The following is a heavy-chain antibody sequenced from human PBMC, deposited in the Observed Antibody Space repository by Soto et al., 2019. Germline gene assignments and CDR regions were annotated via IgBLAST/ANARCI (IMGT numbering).Heavy chain of an antibody. Sequence: QVQLVESGGGVVQPGRSLRLSCEASGFTFSTYGMHWVRQAPGKGLEWVAVIAYDGSNKYYEDSVKGRFIISRDNSKNTLYLQMNSLRAEDTAVYYCAKDRSVSRYFDSGGMDVW. CDR1: GFTFSTYG. V-gene: IGHV3-30*18. CDR3: AKDRSVSRYFDSGGMDV. CDR2: IAYDGSNK. D-gene: IGHD3-9*01. J-gene: IGHJ6*01.